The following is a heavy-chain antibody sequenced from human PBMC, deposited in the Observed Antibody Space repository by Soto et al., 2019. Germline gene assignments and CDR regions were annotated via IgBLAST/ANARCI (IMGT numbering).Heavy chain of an antibody. CDR2: IYYSGST. J-gene: IGHJ5*02. CDR3: TRAGHSSSSEGANWFDP. D-gene: IGHD6-6*01. CDR1: GGSVDRGDYY. V-gene: IGHV4-30-4*01. Sequence: SETLSLTCTVSGGSVDRGDYYWTWIRQPPGKGLEWIGYIYYSGSTYYNPSLKSRVTISVDTSKNQFSLNLSYVTAADTAVYYCTRAGHSSSSEGANWFDPWGQGTLVTVS.